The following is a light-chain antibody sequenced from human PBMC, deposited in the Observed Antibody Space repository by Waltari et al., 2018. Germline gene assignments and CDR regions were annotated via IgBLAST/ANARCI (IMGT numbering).Light chain of an antibody. CDR2: ENI. J-gene: IGLJ2*01. V-gene: IGLV1-40*01. CDR1: RSNIGGGYY. Sequence: QSVLTQPPSTSGAPGQRITISCTGTRSNIGGGYYVSWYQQFPGTAPKLLIYENINRPSGVSDRFSGSKSGTSASLTITGLQSEDEADYYCSAWDTSLSAVLFGGGTRLTVL. CDR3: SAWDTSLSAVL.